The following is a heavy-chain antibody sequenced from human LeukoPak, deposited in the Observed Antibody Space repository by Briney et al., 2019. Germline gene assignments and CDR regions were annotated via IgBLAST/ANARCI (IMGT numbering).Heavy chain of an antibody. J-gene: IGHJ6*04. Sequence: SETLSLTCTISGDSFNSNYWTWLRQPPGRGLEWIGYVYYNGNTDYHPSLKRRVSISVDTSKNQFSLKLNSVTAADTAVYYCARGYCGGVCKYYDFFFFAVWGKGATVTVSS. V-gene: IGHV4-59*01. CDR1: GDSFNSNY. CDR2: VYYNGNT. CDR3: ARGYCGGVCKYYDFFFFAV. D-gene: IGHD2-21*01.